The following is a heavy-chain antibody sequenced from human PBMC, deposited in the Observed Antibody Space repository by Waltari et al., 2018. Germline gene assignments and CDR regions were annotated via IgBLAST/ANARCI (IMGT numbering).Heavy chain of an antibody. CDR1: GGSISSGSYY. CDR3: ARVSGGATILFDY. J-gene: IGHJ4*02. D-gene: IGHD1-26*01. Sequence: QVQLQESGPGLVKPSQTLSLTCTISGGSISSGSYYWSWIRQPAGKGLEWIGYIYTSGSTNYTPSLKSRVTISVDTSKNQFSLKLSSVTAADTAVYYCARVSGGATILFDYWGQGTLVTVSS. V-gene: IGHV4-61*09. CDR2: IYTSGST.